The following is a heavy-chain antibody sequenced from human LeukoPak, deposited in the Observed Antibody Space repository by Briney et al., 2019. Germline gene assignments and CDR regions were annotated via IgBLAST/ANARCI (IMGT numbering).Heavy chain of an antibody. V-gene: IGHV4-4*07. Sequence: SETLSLTCTVSGGSISSYYWSWIRQPAGKGLEWIGRIYTSGSTNYNPSLKSRVTMSVDTSKNQFSLKLSSVTAADTAVYYCARAHDSSGYYYHGVYYFDYWGQGTLVTVSS. CDR2: IYTSGST. CDR3: ARAHDSSGYYYHGVYYFDY. D-gene: IGHD3-22*01. CDR1: GGSISSYY. J-gene: IGHJ4*02.